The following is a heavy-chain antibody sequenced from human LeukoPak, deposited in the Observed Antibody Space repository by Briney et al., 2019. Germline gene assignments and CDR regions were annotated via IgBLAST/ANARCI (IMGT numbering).Heavy chain of an antibody. CDR1: GFTFSSYG. CDR3: ARAPLRYFDWRFDY. CDR2: IWYDGSNK. J-gene: IGHJ4*02. D-gene: IGHD3-9*01. V-gene: IGHV3-33*01. Sequence: GGSLRLSCAASGFTFSSYGMHWVRQAPGKGLEWVAVIWYDGSNKYYADSVKGRFTISRDNSKNTLYLQMNSLRAEDTAVYYCARAPLRYFDWRFDYWGQGTLVTVS.